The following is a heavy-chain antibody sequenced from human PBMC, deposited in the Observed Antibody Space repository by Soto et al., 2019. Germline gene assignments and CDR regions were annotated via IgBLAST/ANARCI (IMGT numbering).Heavy chain of an antibody. Sequence: QVQLVQSGAEVKKPGSSVNVSCKASGGTFSSYTISWVRQAPGQGLEWMGRIIPILGIANYAQKFQGRVTITADKSTRTAYMELSSLRSEDTGVYYCARDVDHDDYGDYVENYWGQGTLVTVSS. J-gene: IGHJ4*02. D-gene: IGHD4-17*01. CDR2: IIPILGIA. CDR1: GGTFSSYT. V-gene: IGHV1-69*08. CDR3: ARDVDHDDYGDYVENY.